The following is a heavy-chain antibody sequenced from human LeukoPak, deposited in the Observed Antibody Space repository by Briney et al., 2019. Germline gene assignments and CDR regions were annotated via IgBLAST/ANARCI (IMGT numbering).Heavy chain of an antibody. CDR1: GFTFSSYA. CDR3: ASLAALYSRDAFDI. D-gene: IGHD5-18*01. CDR2: ISYDGSNK. J-gene: IGHJ3*02. Sequence: HSGRSLRLSCAASGFTFSSYAMHWVRQAPGKGLEWVAVISYDGSNKYYADSVKGRFTISRDNSKNTLYLQMNSLRAEDTAVYYCASLAALYSRDAFDIWGQGTMVTVSS. V-gene: IGHV3-30*04.